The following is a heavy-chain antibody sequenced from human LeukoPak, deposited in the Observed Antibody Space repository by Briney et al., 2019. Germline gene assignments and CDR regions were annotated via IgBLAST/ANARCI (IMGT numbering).Heavy chain of an antibody. D-gene: IGHD2-21*02. CDR1: GGSISSNSYY. V-gene: IGHV4-39*01. CDR2: IYYSGST. CDR3: ARHPGRILAYCGGDCYVSHFDY. Sequence: LSETLSLTCTVSGGSISSNSYYWGWIRQPPGKGLEWIGSIYYSGSTYYNPSLKSRVTISVDTSKNQFSLKLSSVTAADTAVYYCARHPGRILAYCGGDCYVSHFDYWGQGTLVTVSS. J-gene: IGHJ4*02.